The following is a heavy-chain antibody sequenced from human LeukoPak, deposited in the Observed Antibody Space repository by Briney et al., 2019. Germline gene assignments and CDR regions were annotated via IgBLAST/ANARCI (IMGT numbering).Heavy chain of an antibody. CDR1: RGSISGYQ. CDR2: IYTSGST. V-gene: IGHV4-4*07. J-gene: IGHJ4*02. D-gene: IGHD2-2*01. CDR3: ARLSSSSSPEDY. Sequence: SETLSLTCSVSRGSISGYQWTWIRQAAGKGLEWIGRIYTSGSTDYNPSLKSRVTMSVDTSKNEFSLKLSSVTAADTAVYHCARLSSSSSPEDYWGQGTLVTVSS.